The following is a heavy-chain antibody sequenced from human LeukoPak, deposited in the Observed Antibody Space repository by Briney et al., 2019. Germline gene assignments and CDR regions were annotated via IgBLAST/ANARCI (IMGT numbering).Heavy chain of an antibody. J-gene: IGHJ4*02. CDR3: AKENYGGKAADY. V-gene: IGHV3-74*01. CDR2: INSDGSST. Sequence: GGSLRLSCAASGFTFSSYWMHWVRQAPGKGLVWVSRINSDGSSTSYADSVKGRFTISRDNAKNTLYLQMNSLRAEDTAVYYCAKENYGGKAADYWGQGTLVSVSA. D-gene: IGHD4-23*01. CDR1: GFTFSSYW.